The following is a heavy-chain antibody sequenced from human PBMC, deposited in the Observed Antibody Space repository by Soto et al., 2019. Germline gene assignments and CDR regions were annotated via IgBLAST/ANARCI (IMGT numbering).Heavy chain of an antibody. D-gene: IGHD3-22*01. Sequence: PSETLSLTCTVSGGSISSGGYYWSWIRHHPGKGLEWIGDIYYTGSTYHNPSLRSRATISVDTSKNQVSLKLTSVTAADTAVYYCARTIFSDRSGYYYWGRGTLVTSPQ. V-gene: IGHV4-31*03. CDR3: ARTIFSDRSGYYY. J-gene: IGHJ4*02. CDR2: IYYTGST. CDR1: GGSISSGGYY.